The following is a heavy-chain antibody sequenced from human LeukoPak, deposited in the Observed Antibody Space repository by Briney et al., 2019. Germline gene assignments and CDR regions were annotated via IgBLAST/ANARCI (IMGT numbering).Heavy chain of an antibody. J-gene: IGHJ4*02. Sequence: PGGSLRLSCAASGFTFSSYWVHWVRQAPGKGLEWVAVISYDGSNKYYADSVKGRFTISRDNSKNTLYLQMNSLRAEDTAVYYCARGDSFDLEVFDYWGQGTLVTVSS. CDR1: GFTFSSYW. CDR2: ISYDGSNK. CDR3: ARGDSFDLEVFDY. V-gene: IGHV3-30-3*01. D-gene: IGHD1-1*01.